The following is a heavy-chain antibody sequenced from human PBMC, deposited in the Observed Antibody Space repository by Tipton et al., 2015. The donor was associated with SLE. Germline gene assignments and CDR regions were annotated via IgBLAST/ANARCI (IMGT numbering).Heavy chain of an antibody. V-gene: IGHV1-18*04. CDR3: AREYCSGGSCYYFDY. CDR2: ISPYNGYT. Sequence: QLVQSGAEVKKPGASVKVSCKASGYTFTDYYMHWVRQAPGQGLEWMGWISPYNGYTNYAQKFQDRVTMTTDTSTNTASMELRSLRSDDTAIYYCAREYCSGGSCYYFDYWGQGTLVTVSS. D-gene: IGHD2-15*01. CDR1: GYTFTDYY. J-gene: IGHJ4*02.